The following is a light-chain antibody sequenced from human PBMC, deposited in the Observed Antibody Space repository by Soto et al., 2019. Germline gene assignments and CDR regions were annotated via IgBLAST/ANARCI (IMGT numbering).Light chain of an antibody. CDR3: QQSYSTLPLT. CDR2: AAS. CDR1: QSISSY. Sequence: DIQMTQSPSSLSASVGDRVTITCRASQSISSYLNWYHQKPGKAPKLLIYAASSLQSGVPSRFSGSGSGTDFTLTISSLQPEDFATYYWQQSYSTLPLTFGGGTQVEIK. V-gene: IGKV1-39*01. J-gene: IGKJ4*01.